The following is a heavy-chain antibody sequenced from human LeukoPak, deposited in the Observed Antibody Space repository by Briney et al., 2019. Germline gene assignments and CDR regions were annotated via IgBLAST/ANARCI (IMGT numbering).Heavy chain of an antibody. V-gene: IGHV3-64D*09. CDR2: MCSNGGSI. J-gene: IGHJ4*02. D-gene: IGHD3-22*01. CDR1: GFTFSYYA. CDR3: AKGPTYDSLHYYFDY. Sequence: GGSLRLSCSASGFTFSYYAMHWVRQAAGKGLEFVSGMCSNGGSIFYADSLKGRFTVYRDSSNNTLYLQMSSLRAEDTAIYYCAKGPTYDSLHYYFDYWGQGTLVTVYS.